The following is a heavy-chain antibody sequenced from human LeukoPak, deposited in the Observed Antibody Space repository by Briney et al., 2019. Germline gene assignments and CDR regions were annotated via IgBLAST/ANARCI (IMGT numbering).Heavy chain of an antibody. J-gene: IGHJ5*02. CDR1: GYTFTSYG. V-gene: IGHV1-18*01. D-gene: IGHD5-24*01. CDR2: ISACNGNT. Sequence: ASVKVSCKASGYTFTSYGISWVRQAPGQGLEWMGWISACNGNTNYAQKLQGRVTMTTDTSTSTAYMELRSLRSDDTAVYYCARATIRRQSFDPWGQGTLVTVSS. CDR3: ARATIRRQSFDP.